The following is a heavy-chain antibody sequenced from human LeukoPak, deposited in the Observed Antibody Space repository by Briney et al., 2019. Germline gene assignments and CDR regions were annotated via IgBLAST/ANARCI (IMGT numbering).Heavy chain of an antibody. CDR1: GFTVSSNY. Sequence: GGSLRLSCVVSGFTVSSNYMSWVRQAPGKGLEWVSGIYSGGGTYYADSVKDRFTISRDNSRNTLYLQMNSLRAEDTAVYYCAGISPWGQGTLVTVSS. V-gene: IGHV3-66*01. CDR2: IYSGGGT. J-gene: IGHJ4*02. CDR3: AGISP.